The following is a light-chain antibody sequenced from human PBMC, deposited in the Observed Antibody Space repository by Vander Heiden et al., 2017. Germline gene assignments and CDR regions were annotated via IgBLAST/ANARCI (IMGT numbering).Light chain of an antibody. CDR2: GAS. J-gene: IGKJ2*01. Sequence: EIVLTQSPGTLSLSPGERATLSCRASQSVSSSYLAWYQQKPGQAPRLLIYGASSRATGIPDRFSGSGSGTDFTLTISRLEPEDFAVYYCQQYGSSHLYTFGQGTKLXIK. V-gene: IGKV3-20*01. CDR3: QQYGSSHLYT. CDR1: QSVSSSY.